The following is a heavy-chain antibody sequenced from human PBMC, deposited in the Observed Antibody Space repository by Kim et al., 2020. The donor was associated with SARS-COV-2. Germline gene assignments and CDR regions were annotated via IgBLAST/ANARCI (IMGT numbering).Heavy chain of an antibody. Sequence: GGSLRLSCAASGFTFSSYAMHWVRQAPGKGLEWVAVISYDGSNKYYADSVKGRFTISRDNSKNTLYLQMNSLRAEDTAVYYCARSGSGIYYYRMDVWGQGTRGPVS. V-gene: IGHV3-30*04. CDR1: GFTFSSYA. D-gene: IGHD3-10*01. CDR3: ARSGSGIYYYRMDV. J-gene: IGHJ6*02. CDR2: ISYDGSNK.